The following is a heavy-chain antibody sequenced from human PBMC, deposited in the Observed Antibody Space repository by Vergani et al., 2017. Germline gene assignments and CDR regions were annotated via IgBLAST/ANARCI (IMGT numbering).Heavy chain of an antibody. CDR1: GYSFTNYW. CDR2: IHPADSDT. Sequence: EVQLVQSGAEVKKPGESLKISCQISGYSFTNYWIVWVRQMPGKGLEWMGIIHPADSDTRYSPSFQGQVTLSVDNSISTAYLQRSSPSATDSAMYYCARLYGSDSRGSKYFAYWGQGPLITVSS. V-gene: IGHV5-51*01. CDR3: ARLYGSDSRGSKYFAY. J-gene: IGHJ4*02. D-gene: IGHD3-22*01.